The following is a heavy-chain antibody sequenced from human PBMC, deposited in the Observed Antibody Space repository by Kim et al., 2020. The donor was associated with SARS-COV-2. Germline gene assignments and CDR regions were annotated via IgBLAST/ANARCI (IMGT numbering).Heavy chain of an antibody. V-gene: IGHV1-3*01. D-gene: IGHD3-9*01. CDR1: GYTFTSYA. J-gene: IGHJ4*02. CDR2: INAGNGNT. Sequence: ASVKVSCKASGYTFTSYAMHWVRQAPGQRLEWMGWINAGNGNTKYSQKFQGRVTITRDTSASTAYMELSSLRSEDTAVYYCARGAHEFDWLLCLDYWGQGTLVTVSS. CDR3: ARGAHEFDWLLCLDY.